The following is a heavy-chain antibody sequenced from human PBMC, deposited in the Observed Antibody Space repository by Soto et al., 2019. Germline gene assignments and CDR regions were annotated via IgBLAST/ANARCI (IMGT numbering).Heavy chain of an antibody. D-gene: IGHD3-22*01. V-gene: IGHV3-30*18. Sequence: PGGSLRLSCAASGFTFSSYGMHWVRQAPGKGLEWVAVISYDGSNKYYADSVKGRFTISRDNSKNTLYLQMNSLRAEDTAVYYCAKDWGSYYYASSGYYYGGPVYFEYWGQGTLVTVSS. CDR2: ISYDGSNK. J-gene: IGHJ4*02. CDR1: GFTFSSYG. CDR3: AKDWGSYYYASSGYYYGGPVYFEY.